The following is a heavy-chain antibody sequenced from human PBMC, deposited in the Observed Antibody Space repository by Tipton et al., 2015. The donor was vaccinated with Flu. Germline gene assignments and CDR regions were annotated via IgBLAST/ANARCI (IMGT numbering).Heavy chain of an antibody. J-gene: IGHJ6*02. CDR1: GFTFSSYG. CDR3: AKDLMMSEFLCDSTYYYYGMDV. V-gene: IGHV3-33*06. D-gene: IGHD3-16*01. CDR2: IWYDGSNK. Sequence: QLVQSGGGVVQPGRSLRLSCAASGFTFSSYGMHWVRQAPGKGLEWVAVIWYDGSNKYYADSVKGRFTISRDNSKNTLYLQMNSLRAEATAVYYCAKDLMMSEFLCDSTYYYYGMDVWGQGTTVTVSS.